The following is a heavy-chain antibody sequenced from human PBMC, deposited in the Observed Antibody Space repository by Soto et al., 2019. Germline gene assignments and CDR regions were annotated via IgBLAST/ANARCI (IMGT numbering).Heavy chain of an antibody. CDR3: LNNSGWFHT. J-gene: IGHJ5*02. CDR1: VFTFGTTD. D-gene: IGHD3-10*01. Sequence: GGSLRLSCASSVFTFGTTDMSWVRHSPGEGLEWVSTIDGSGGITYYADSVKGRFTISRDNSRNTVYLQMNSLRGDDTALYYCLNNSGWFHTLGQAALDNVS. CDR2: IDGSGGIT. V-gene: IGHV3-23*01.